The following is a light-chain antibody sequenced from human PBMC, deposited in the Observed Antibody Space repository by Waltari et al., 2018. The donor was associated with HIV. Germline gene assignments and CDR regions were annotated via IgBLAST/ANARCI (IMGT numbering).Light chain of an antibody. CDR3: QQSYSTPWT. Sequence: DIQMTQSPSSLSASVGDRVTITCRTSQTFSNYLNWYQQKPGKAPKLLIYAAASLQSGVPSRFSGSGSGTEFTLTISSLQPEDFATYYCQQSYSTPWTFGQGTKVEIK. CDR2: AAA. J-gene: IGKJ1*01. CDR1: QTFSNY. V-gene: IGKV1-39*01.